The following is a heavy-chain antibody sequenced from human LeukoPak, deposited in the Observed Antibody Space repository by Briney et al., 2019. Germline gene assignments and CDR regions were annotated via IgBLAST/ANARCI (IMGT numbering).Heavy chain of an antibody. V-gene: IGHV1-2*02. D-gene: IGHD2-15*01. CDR1: GYTFTGYY. CDR3: ARAKGYCSGSSCPPSDAFDI. J-gene: IGHJ3*02. CDR2: INPNSGGT. Sequence: GASVKVSCKASGYTFTGYYMHWVRQAPGQGLEWMGWINPNSGGTNYAQKFQGRVTMTRDTSISTAYMELSRLRSDDTAVYYCARAKGYCSGSSCPPSDAFDIWGQGTMVTVSS.